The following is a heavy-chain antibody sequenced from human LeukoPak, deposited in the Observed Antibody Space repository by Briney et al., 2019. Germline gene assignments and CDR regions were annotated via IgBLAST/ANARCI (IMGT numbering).Heavy chain of an antibody. J-gene: IGHJ5*02. CDR1: GYSFSTNM. V-gene: IGHV3-7*03. D-gene: IGHD2-2*01. CDR3: ARGYCSSTSCSQGDWFDP. Sequence: GGSLRLSCVVSGYSFSTNMMTWVRQAPGKGLEWVATILPGGKESYRVDSVKGRFIISGDNAKNSLFLQMNSLRAEDTAVYYCARGYCSSTSCSQGDWFDPWGQGTLVTVSS. CDR2: ILPGGKES.